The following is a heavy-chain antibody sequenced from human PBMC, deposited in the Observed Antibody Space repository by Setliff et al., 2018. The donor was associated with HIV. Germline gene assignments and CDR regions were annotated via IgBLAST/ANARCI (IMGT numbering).Heavy chain of an antibody. V-gene: IGHV4-59*01. D-gene: IGHD3-22*01. Sequence: SETLSLTCTVSGGSISSYYWSWIRQPPGKGLEWIGYMYYSGSANYNPSLKSRVTMSVDPSKNQFSLKLSSVTAAGTAVYYCARDRPDLYYDSSGDAFDIWGQGTMVTVSS. CDR3: ARDRPDLYYDSSGDAFDI. J-gene: IGHJ3*02. CDR1: GGSISSYY. CDR2: MYYSGSA.